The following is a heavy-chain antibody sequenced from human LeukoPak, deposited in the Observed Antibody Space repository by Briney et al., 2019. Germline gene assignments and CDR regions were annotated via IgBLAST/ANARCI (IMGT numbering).Heavy chain of an antibody. CDR3: AKAKITLIVVANPNSGALDI. CDR1: GFTFDDYA. J-gene: IGHJ3*02. V-gene: IGHV3-23*01. CDR2: ISCSGSST. D-gene: IGHD3-22*01. Sequence: GGSLRLSCAASGFTFDDYAMHWVRQAPGKGLEWVSGISCSGSSTYSADSVKGRFTISRDNSNNTLYLQMNSLRAEDTALYYCAKAKITLIVVANPNSGALDIWGQGTMVTVSS.